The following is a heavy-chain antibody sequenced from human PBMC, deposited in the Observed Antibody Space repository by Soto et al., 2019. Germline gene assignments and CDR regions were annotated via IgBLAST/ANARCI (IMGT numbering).Heavy chain of an antibody. CDR3: ARGIEPAYSRSYINGDF. CDR1: GYTFTSYA. J-gene: IGHJ4*02. V-gene: IGHV1-3*01. D-gene: IGHD2-2*01. CDR2: INAGNGNT. Sequence: ASVKVSCKASGYTFTSYAIHWVRQAPGQRLEWMGWINAGNGNTEYSQKFRGRVTITRDTSATTAYMDVSSLGFEDTAVYYCARGIEPAYSRSYINGDFWGQGTLVTVSS.